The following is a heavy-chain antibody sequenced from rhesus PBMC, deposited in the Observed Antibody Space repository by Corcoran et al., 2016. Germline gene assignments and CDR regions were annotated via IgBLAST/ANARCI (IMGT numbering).Heavy chain of an antibody. D-gene: IGHD3-28*01. J-gene: IGHJ4*01. CDR1: GYSISSGYD. CDR2: IYGSSGST. Sequence: QVQLQESGPGVVKPSETLSLTCAVSGYSISSGYDWSWIRQPQGKGLECIGFIYGSSGSTNYNPSLKNRVTISKDTTKNQFSLKLSSVTAADTAVYYCARDHDSGYYGPFDYWGQGVLVTVSS. V-gene: IGHV4-76*01. CDR3: ARDHDSGYYGPFDY.